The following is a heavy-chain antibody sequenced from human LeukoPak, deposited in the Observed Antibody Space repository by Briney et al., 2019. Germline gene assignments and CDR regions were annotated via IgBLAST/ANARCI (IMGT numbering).Heavy chain of an antibody. V-gene: IGHV4-61*01. CDR2: IYYSGST. J-gene: IGHJ6*02. Sequence: SETLSLTCTVSGGSVSSGSYYWSWIRQPPGKGLEWIGYIYYSGSTNYNPSLKSRGTISVDTSKNQFSLKLSSVTAADTAVYYCARDARVCTNGVCYGMDVWGQGTTVTVSS. D-gene: IGHD2-8*01. CDR3: ARDARVCTNGVCYGMDV. CDR1: GGSVSSGSYY.